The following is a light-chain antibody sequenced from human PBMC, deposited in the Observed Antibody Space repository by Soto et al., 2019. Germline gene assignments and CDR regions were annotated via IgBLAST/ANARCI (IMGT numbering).Light chain of an antibody. V-gene: IGKV1-12*01. J-gene: IGKJ4*01. CDR1: QEINGW. Sequence: DIQMTQSPSSVSAFVGDRVTITCRASQEINGWLAWYQQKEGKAPNLLIYAASTLESGVPSRFSGSESGTDFTLTVTSLQPEDFATYYCQQGYSFPVTFGGGTKVEIK. CDR2: AAS. CDR3: QQGYSFPVT.